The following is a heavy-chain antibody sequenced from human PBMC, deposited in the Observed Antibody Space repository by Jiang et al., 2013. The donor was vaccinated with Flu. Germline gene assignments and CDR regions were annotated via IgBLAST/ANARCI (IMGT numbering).Heavy chain of an antibody. V-gene: IGHV1-8*01. CDR2: VNSMSGIT. D-gene: IGHD6-19*01. J-gene: IGHJ4*02. CDR3: ARGRSWYSSAWYV. Sequence: SGAEVKKPGASVKVSCKASGYTFTSYDINWVRQAAGHGLEWMGWVNSMSGITVYAQKFQGRVTMTRDTSIDTAYMEMSSLRPDDTAVYYCARGRSWYSSAWYVWGQGTLVTVSS. CDR1: GYTFTSYD.